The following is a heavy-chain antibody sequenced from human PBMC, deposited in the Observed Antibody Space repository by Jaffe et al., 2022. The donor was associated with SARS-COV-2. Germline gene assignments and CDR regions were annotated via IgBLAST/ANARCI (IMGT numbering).Heavy chain of an antibody. CDR3: ARFDQVVYGMDV. CDR2: ISSSSSST. V-gene: IGHV3-11*06. CDR1: GFTFSDYY. J-gene: IGHJ6*02. Sequence: QVQLVESGGGLVKPGGSLRLSCAASGFTFSDYYMIWIRQAPGKGLELISYISSSSSSTNYADSVKGRFTISRDNARNSLFLQMNGLRAEDTALYYCARFDQVVYGMDVWGQGTTVTVSS.